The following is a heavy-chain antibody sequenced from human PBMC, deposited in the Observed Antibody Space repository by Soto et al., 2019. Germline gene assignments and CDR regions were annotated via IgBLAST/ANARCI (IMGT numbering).Heavy chain of an antibody. Sequence: SLRLSCAASGVTCVDYAMHWVRQAPGKGLEWVSGISWNSGSIGYADSVKGRFTISRDNAKDSLYLQMNSLRAEDTALYYCAKDMSHYYYYYMDVWGKGTTVTVSS. CDR2: ISWNSGSI. V-gene: IGHV3-9*01. CDR3: AKDMSHYYYYYMDV. CDR1: GVTCVDYA. J-gene: IGHJ6*03.